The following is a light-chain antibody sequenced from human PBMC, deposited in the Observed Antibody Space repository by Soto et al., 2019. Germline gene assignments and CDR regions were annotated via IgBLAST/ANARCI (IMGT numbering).Light chain of an antibody. Sequence: QPVLTQSPSASASLGASVKLTCTLTSGHTNYAIAWHQLQPEKGPRYLMRLNSDGSHTRGDGIPDRFSGSSSGAEHYLTISSLQSEDEADYYCQTWGTGKWAFGGGTKLTVL. CDR1: SGHTNYA. J-gene: IGLJ3*02. V-gene: IGLV4-69*01. CDR3: QTWGTGKWA. CDR2: LNSDGSH.